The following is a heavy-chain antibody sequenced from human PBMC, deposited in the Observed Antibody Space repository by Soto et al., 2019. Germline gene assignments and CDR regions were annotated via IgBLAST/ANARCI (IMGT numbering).Heavy chain of an antibody. CDR3: ARTTDYYDSSGYYSWFDP. Sequence: LSLTCAASGGSISSGGYSWSWIRQPPGKGLEWIGYIYHSGSTYYNPSLKSRVTISVDRSKNQFSLKLSSVTAADTAVYYCARTTDYYDSSGYYSWFDPWGQGTLVTVSS. CDR1: GGSISSGGYS. V-gene: IGHV4-30-2*01. J-gene: IGHJ5*02. CDR2: IYHSGST. D-gene: IGHD3-22*01.